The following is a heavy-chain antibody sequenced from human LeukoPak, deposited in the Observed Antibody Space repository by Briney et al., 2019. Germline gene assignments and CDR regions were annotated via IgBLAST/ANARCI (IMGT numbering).Heavy chain of an antibody. J-gene: IGHJ4*02. D-gene: IGHD6-19*01. CDR2: INPNSGGT. Sequence: ASVKVSCKASGYTFTGYYMHWVRQAPGQGLEWMGWINPNSGGTNYAQKFQGRVTMTRDTSISTAYMELSRLRSDDTAVYYCVKGGGSSGWYSYDYWGQGTLVTVSS. V-gene: IGHV1-2*02. CDR3: VKGGGSSGWYSYDY. CDR1: GYTFTGYY.